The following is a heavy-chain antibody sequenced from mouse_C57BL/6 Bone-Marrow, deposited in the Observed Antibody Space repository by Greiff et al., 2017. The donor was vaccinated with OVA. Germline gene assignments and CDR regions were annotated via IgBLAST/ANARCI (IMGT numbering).Heavy chain of an antibody. J-gene: IGHJ1*03. CDR1: GYTFTSYG. CDR2: IYPRSGNT. CDR3: AREGYWYFDV. V-gene: IGHV1-81*01. Sequence: VQVVESGAELARPGASVKLSCKASGYTFTSYGISWVKQRTGQGLEWIGEIYPRSGNTYYNEKFKGKATLTADKSSSTAYMELRSLTSEDSAVYFCAREGYWYFDVWGTGTTVTVSS.